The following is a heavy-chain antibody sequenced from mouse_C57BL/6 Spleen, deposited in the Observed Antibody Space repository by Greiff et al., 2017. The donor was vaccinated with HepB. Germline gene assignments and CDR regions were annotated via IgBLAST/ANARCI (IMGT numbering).Heavy chain of an antibody. Sequence: QVQLKQPGAELVKPGASVKLSCKASGYTFTSYWMHWVKQRPGRGLEWIGRIDPNSGGTKYNEKFKSKATLTVDKPSSTAYMELSRLTSEDSAVYYGARSEIYYDCGHAMDYWGQGTSVTVSS. V-gene: IGHV1-72*01. CDR1: GYTFTSYW. CDR2: IDPNSGGT. J-gene: IGHJ4*01. D-gene: IGHD2-4*01. CDR3: ARSEIYYDCGHAMDY.